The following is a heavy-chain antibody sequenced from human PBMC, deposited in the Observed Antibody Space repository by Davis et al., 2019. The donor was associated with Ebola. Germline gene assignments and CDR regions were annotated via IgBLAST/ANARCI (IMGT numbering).Heavy chain of an antibody. J-gene: IGHJ4*02. CDR2: ISGSGGST. CDR3: AKGSSWYRSPLDY. D-gene: IGHD6-13*01. CDR1: GFTFSSHA. V-gene: IGHV3-23*01. Sequence: GSLRLSCAASGFTFSSHAMSWVRQAPGKGLEWVSAISGSGGSTYYADSVKGRFTISRDNSKNTLYLQMNSLRAEDTAVYYCAKGSSWYRSPLDYWGQGTLVTVSS.